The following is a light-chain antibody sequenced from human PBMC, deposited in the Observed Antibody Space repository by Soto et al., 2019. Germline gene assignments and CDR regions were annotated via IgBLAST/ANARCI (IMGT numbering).Light chain of an antibody. V-gene: IGLV2-14*01. J-gene: IGLJ1*01. CDR3: SSYTSSTTYV. CDR2: EVS. CDR1: SGDVGGYNY. Sequence: QSALTQPASVSGSPGQSITISCTGTSGDVGGYNYVSWYQHHPGKAPKLMIYEVSNRPSGVSNRFSGSKSGNTASLTISGLQAEDEADFYGSSYTSSTTYVFGTATKVTVX.